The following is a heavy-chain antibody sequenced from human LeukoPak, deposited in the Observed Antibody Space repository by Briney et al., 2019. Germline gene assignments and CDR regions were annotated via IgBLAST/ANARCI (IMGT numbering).Heavy chain of an antibody. CDR3: AREIGGYSYGYVPREVSYYFDY. CDR1: GDFISSNNW. CDR2: INHSGST. D-gene: IGHD5-18*01. Sequence: PSETLSLTCAVSGDFISSNNWWSWVRQPPGKGLEWIGEINHSGSTNYNPSLKSRVTISVDTTKNQFSLKLSSVTAADTAVYYCAREIGGYSYGYVPREVSYYFDYWGQGTLVTVSS. V-gene: IGHV4-4*02. J-gene: IGHJ4*02.